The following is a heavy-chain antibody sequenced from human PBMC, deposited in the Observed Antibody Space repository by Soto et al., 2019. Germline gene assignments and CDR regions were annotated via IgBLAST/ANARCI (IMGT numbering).Heavy chain of an antibody. CDR3: ARVGRSDSWDMWFDS. V-gene: IGHV3-23*01. CDR1: GFTFSSYA. D-gene: IGHD2-21*02. J-gene: IGHJ5*01. CDR2: IAVNADTI. Sequence: EVHVLESGGGLVQPGGSLRLSCAVSGFTFSSYAMTWLRQTPGKGLEWVSSIAVNADTIHYADSVKGRFTISRDNSKSTLFLQMNSLRAEDTAVYHCARVGRSDSWDMWFDSWGQGTRVTVSS.